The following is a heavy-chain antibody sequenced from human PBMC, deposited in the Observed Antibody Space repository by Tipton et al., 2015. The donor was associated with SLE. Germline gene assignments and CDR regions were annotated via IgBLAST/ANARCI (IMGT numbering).Heavy chain of an antibody. Sequence: QVQLVQSGAEVKKPGASVKVSCKASGYTFTGYYIHWVRQAPGQGLEWLGRIMPYNGGTDYAQRFQGRVTMTRDTSTSTAYMEVSRLRSDDTAIYYCAPAGGTAYAEREGDAFDIWGQGTMVTVSS. J-gene: IGHJ3*02. D-gene: IGHD2-21*02. V-gene: IGHV1-2*06. CDR1: GYTFTGYY. CDR2: IMPYNGGT. CDR3: APAGGTAYAEREGDAFDI.